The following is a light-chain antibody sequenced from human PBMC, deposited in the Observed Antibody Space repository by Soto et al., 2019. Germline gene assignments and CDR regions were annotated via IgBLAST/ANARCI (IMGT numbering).Light chain of an antibody. CDR2: DAS. CDR1: ESVGNY. CDR3: QQRSSWPPPT. V-gene: IGKV3-11*01. Sequence: IVLTQSPANLSLSPGERATLSCRASESVGNYLAWYQEKPGQAPRLLIYDASNRATGIPPRFSGSGSGTDFTLTISSLEPADFAVYYCQQRSSWPPPTFGGGTKVEI. J-gene: IGKJ4*01.